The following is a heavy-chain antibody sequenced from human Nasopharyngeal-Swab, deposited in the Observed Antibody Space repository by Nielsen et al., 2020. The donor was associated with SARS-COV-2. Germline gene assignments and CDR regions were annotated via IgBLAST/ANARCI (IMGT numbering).Heavy chain of an antibody. CDR2: ISSSSSYI. CDR1: GFTFNKYN. CDR3: ARDGLDYDFWSASFMDV. D-gene: IGHD3-3*01. J-gene: IGHJ6*02. Sequence: GGSLRLSCAASGFTFNKYNFNWVRQAPGKGLEWVSSISSSSSYIYYADSVKGRFTISRDNAKNSFSLQMNSLRAEDTAVYYCARDGLDYDFWSASFMDVWGQGTTVTVSS. V-gene: IGHV3-21*01.